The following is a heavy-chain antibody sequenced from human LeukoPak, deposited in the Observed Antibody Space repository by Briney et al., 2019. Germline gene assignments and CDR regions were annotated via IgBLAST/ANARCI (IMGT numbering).Heavy chain of an antibody. CDR2: IDPSDSYN. CDR3: ARHEGYSSSAEVY. Sequence: GESLKISCKGSGYSFTSYWISWVRQMPGKGLEWMGRIDPSDSYNNYRPSFQGHVTISADKSISTAYLQWSSLKASDTAMYYCARHEGYSSSAEVYWGQGTLVTVSS. J-gene: IGHJ4*02. CDR1: GYSFTSYW. D-gene: IGHD6-13*01. V-gene: IGHV5-10-1*01.